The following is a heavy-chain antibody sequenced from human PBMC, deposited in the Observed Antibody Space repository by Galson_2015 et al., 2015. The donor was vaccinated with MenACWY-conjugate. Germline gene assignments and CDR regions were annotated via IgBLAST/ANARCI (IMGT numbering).Heavy chain of an antibody. CDR1: GFTVSSNY. J-gene: IGHJ3*02. Sequence: SLRLSCAASGFTVSSNYMSWVRQAPGKGLEWVSVIYSGGSTYYADSVKGRFTISRDNSKNTLYLQMNSLRAEDTAVYYCARDTPNWNYGDDAFDIWGQGIMVTVSS. CDR3: ARDTPNWNYGDDAFDI. D-gene: IGHD1-7*01. V-gene: IGHV3-53*01. CDR2: IYSGGST.